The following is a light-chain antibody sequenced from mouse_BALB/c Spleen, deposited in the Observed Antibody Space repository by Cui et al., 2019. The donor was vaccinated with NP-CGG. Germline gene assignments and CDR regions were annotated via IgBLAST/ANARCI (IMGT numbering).Light chain of an antibody. CDR3: ALWYSNHWV. CDR2: GTN. Sequence: QAVLTQESALTTSPGETVTLTCRSSTGTVTTSNYANWVQEKPDHLFTGLIGGTNNRAPGVPARFSGSLIGDKAALIITGAQTEDEAMYFCALWYSNHWVFGGGTKLTVL. J-gene: IGLJ1*01. V-gene: IGLV1*01. CDR1: TGTVTTSNY.